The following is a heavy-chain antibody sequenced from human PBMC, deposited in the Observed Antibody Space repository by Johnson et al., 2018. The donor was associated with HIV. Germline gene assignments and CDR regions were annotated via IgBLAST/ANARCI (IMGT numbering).Heavy chain of an antibody. CDR1: GFTFSSYG. Sequence: HVQVVESGGGVVQPGRSLRLSCAASGFTFSSYGMHWVRQAPGKGLEWVAVISYDGSNKYYADSVKGRFTISRDNSKNPLYLQMNSLRAEDTAVYYCARGTRERWLFDSWVSHSGSMRDAFDIWGQGTMVTVSS. D-gene: IGHD2-15*01. J-gene: IGHJ3*02. V-gene: IGHV3-30*03. CDR2: ISYDGSNK. CDR3: ARGTRERWLFDSWVSHSGSMRDAFDI.